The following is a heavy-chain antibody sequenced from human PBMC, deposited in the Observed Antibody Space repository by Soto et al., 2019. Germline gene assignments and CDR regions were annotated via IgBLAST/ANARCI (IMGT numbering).Heavy chain of an antibody. V-gene: IGHV4-39*01. CDR3: ARHFSVAYFDY. J-gene: IGHJ4*02. Sequence: PSETLSLTCTVSGDSITSNSYFWAWIRQPPGKGLEWIGSIYYSGTTYYNPSLKSRVTISVDRSKNQFSLKLSSVTAADTAVYHCARHFSVAYFDYWGQGPLVTVP. CDR2: IYYSGTT. CDR1: GDSITSNSYF.